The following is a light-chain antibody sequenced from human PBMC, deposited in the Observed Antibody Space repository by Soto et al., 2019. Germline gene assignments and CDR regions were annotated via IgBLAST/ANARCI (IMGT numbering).Light chain of an antibody. CDR1: GGHSTSA. J-gene: IGLJ3*02. Sequence: QLVLTQSPSASASLGASVKVTCTLSGGHSTSAIAWHQHHPEKGPRYLMKVDSDGTHIRGDGIPDRFSGSSSGADRYLTISSLQSEDEADYYCQTWGTGIGVFGGGTKLTVL. CDR3: QTWGTGIGV. V-gene: IGLV4-69*01. CDR2: VDSDGTH.